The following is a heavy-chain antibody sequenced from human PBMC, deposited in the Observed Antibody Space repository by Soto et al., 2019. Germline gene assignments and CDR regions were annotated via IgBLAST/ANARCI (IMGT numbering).Heavy chain of an antibody. CDR1: GFTFDDYA. Sequence: EVQLVESGGGLVQPGRSLRLSCAASGFTFDDYAMHWVRQAPGKGLEWVSGISWNSGSIGYADSVKGRFTISRDNAKNSLYLQMNSLRAEDTALYYCAKDRSGYYHYYYYMDVWGKGTTVTVSS. J-gene: IGHJ6*03. CDR2: ISWNSGSI. D-gene: IGHD5-12*01. V-gene: IGHV3-9*01. CDR3: AKDRSGYYHYYYYMDV.